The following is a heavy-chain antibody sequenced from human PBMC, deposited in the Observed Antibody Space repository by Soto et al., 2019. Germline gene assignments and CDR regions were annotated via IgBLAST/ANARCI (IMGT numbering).Heavy chain of an antibody. V-gene: IGHV1-69*13. CDR1: GGTFSSYA. CDR2: IIPIFGTA. CDR3: ARGGYSSLTNWFDP. J-gene: IGHJ5*02. Sequence: SVKVSCKASGGTFSSYAISWVRQAPGQGLEWMGGIIPIFGTANYAQKFQGRVTITADESTSTAYMELSSLRPEDTAVYYCARGGYSSLTNWFDPWGQGTLVTVSS. D-gene: IGHD6-19*01.